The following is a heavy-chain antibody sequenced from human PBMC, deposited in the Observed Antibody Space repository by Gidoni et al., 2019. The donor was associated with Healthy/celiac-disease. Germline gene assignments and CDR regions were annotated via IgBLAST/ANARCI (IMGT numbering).Heavy chain of an antibody. CDR1: GFTVSSNY. CDR3: AREESLHYYGMDV. CDR2: IYSGGSS. V-gene: IGHV3-53*01. J-gene: IGHJ6*02. Sequence: EVQLVESGGGLIQPGGSLRLSCAASGFTVSSNYMSWVRQAPGKGLEWVSGIYSGGSSYYADSVKGRFTISRDNSKNTLYLQMNSLRAEDTAVYYCAREESLHYYGMDVWGQGTTVTVSS.